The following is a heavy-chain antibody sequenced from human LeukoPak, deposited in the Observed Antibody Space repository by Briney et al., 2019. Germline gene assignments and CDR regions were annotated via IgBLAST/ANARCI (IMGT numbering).Heavy chain of an antibody. CDR3: ARVRDDYGDYDAFDI. J-gene: IGHJ3*02. D-gene: IGHD4-17*01. CDR1: GGSISSYY. CDR2: IYYSGST. V-gene: IGHV4-59*01. Sequence: KPSETLSLTCTVSGGSISSYYWSWIRQPPGKGLEWIGYIYYSGSTNYNPSLKSRVTISVDTSKNQFSLKLSSVTAADTAVYYCARVRDDYGDYDAFDIWGQGTMVTVSS.